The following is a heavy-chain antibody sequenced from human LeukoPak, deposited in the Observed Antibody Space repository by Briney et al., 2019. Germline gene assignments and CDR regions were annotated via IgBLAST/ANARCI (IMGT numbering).Heavy chain of an antibody. CDR1: RFTLSSYE. J-gene: IGHJ6*02. D-gene: IGHD6-13*01. CDR2: IGTADDT. V-gene: IGHV3-13*01. CDR3: ARAPRIAAAGTLMDV. Sequence: PGGSLRLSCAASRFTLSSYEMHWVRQATGKGWEWVSAIGTADDTYYPGSVKGRFTISRENAKNSLYLQMNSLRAGDTAVYYCARAPRIAAAGTLMDVWGQGTTVTVSS.